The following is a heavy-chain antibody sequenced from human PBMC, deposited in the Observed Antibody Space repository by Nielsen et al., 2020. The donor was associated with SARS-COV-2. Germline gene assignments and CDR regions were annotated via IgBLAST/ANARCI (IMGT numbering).Heavy chain of an antibody. J-gene: IGHJ6*02. CDR1: GFTFDDYA. CDR3: AKVEGGMDV. D-gene: IGHD5-24*01. V-gene: IGHV3-9*01. CDR2: ISWNSGSI. Sequence: SLTLSCAASGFTFDDYAMHWVRQAPGKGLEWVSGISWNSGSIGYADSVKGRFTISRDNAKNSLYLQMNSLRAEDTALYYCAKVEGGMDVWGQGTTVTVSS.